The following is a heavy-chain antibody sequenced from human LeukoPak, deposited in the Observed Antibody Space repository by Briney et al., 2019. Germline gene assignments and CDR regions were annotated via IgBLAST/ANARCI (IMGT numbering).Heavy chain of an antibody. V-gene: IGHV4-59*01. J-gene: IGHJ4*02. CDR1: GGSISSFY. Sequence: SETLSLTCTVSGGSISSFYWSWIRQPPGKGLEWIGYIYYSGNTNYNPSIKNRVTISVDTSKNRFSLKLSSVTAADTAVYYCARGYSGSYGRFDYWGQGTLVTVSS. CDR2: IYYSGNT. CDR3: ARGYSGSYGRFDY. D-gene: IGHD1-26*01.